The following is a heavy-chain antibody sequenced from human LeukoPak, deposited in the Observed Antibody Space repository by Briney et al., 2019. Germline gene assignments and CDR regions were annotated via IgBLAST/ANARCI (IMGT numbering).Heavy chain of an antibody. Sequence: ASVKVSCKVSGYTLTELSMHWVRQAPGKGLEWMGGFDPEDGETIYAQKFQGRVTMTEDTSTDTAYMELSSLRSEDTAVYYCARHGGRDCSSTSCYARFAPWGQGTLVTVSS. CDR2: FDPEDGET. D-gene: IGHD2-2*01. J-gene: IGHJ5*02. CDR1: GYTLTELS. V-gene: IGHV1-24*01. CDR3: ARHGGRDCSSTSCYARFAP.